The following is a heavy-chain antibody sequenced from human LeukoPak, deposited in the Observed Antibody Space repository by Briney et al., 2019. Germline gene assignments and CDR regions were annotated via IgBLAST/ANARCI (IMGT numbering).Heavy chain of an antibody. V-gene: IGHV5-51*01. CDR1: EYNFIRFW. CDR3: ARTDSHSSSYSQ. CDR2: IYPFDSDT. J-gene: IGHJ4*02. D-gene: IGHD6-13*01. Sequence: LGESLKTSCRVSEYNFIRFWIAWVRQVPGKGLEWMGIIYPFDSDTRYSPSFQGQVTISADKSISTAYPQWSSLKASDTAMYYCARTDSHSSSYSQWGQGTLVTVSS.